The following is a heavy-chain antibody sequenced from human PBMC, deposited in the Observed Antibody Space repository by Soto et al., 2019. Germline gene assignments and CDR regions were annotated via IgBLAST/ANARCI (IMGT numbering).Heavy chain of an antibody. J-gene: IGHJ6*02. CDR3: ARELSSGYPYYYYYGMDV. CDR2: INPSGGST. Sequence: GASVKVSCKASGYTFTCYYMHWVRQAPGQGLEWMGIINPSGGSTSYAQKFQGRVTMARDTSASTAYMELSTLRSEDTAVYYCARELSSGYPYYYYYGMDVWGQGTTVTVSS. V-gene: IGHV1-46*01. D-gene: IGHD3-22*01. CDR1: GYTFTCYY.